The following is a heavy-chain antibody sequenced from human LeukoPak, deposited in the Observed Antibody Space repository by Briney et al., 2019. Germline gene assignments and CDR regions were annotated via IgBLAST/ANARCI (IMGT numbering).Heavy chain of an antibody. D-gene: IGHD5-18*01. Sequence: QVQLVESGGGVVQPGRSLRLSCAASGFTFSSYNMNWVRQAPGKGLEWVAVISYDGSNKYYADSVKGRFTISRDNSKNTLYLQMNSLRAEDTAVYYCARANTAMSISGYYGMDVWGQGTTVTVSS. CDR1: GFTFSSYN. CDR3: ARANTAMSISGYYGMDV. V-gene: IGHV3-30-3*01. CDR2: ISYDGSNK. J-gene: IGHJ6*02.